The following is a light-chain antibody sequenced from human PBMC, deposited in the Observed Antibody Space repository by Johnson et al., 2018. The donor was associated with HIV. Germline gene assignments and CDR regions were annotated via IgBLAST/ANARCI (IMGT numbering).Light chain of an antibody. V-gene: IGLV1-51*01. Sequence: QSVLTQPPSVSAAPGQKVTISCSGSSSTIGNNYVSWYQQVPGTAPKLLIYDNNKRPSGIPDRFSGSKSGTSATLAIPGLPPGDEADYYCGTWDNSLSTGGVFGTGTKVTVL. CDR2: DNN. CDR1: SSTIGNNY. J-gene: IGLJ1*01. CDR3: GTWDNSLSTGGV.